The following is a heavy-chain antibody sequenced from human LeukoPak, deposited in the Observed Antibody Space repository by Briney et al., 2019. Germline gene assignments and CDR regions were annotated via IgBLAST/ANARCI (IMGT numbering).Heavy chain of an antibody. J-gene: IGHJ5*02. Sequence: GGSLRLSCAASGFTFSNYWMRWVRQAPGKGLEWLAAIKEDGGEKLYLDSVKGRFTISRDNAKNSLYLQLNSLRVEDTAVYYCGRTGGGFWFDPWGQGTLVTVSS. V-gene: IGHV3-7*01. D-gene: IGHD3-16*01. CDR1: GFTFSNYW. CDR2: IKEDGGEK. CDR3: GRTGGGFWFDP.